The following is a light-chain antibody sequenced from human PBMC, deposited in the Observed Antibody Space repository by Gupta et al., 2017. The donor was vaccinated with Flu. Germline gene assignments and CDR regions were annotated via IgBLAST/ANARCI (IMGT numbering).Light chain of an antibody. CDR3: AAWDDSLSGRVV. CDR2: SSN. J-gene: IGLJ2*01. V-gene: IGLV1-47*02. CDR1: SSNIGSSY. Sequence: QSVLTQPPPASGTPGQRVTISCSGSSSNIGSSYVYWYQQLPGTAPKLLIFSSNQRPSGVPDRFSGSKSGTSASLAISGLRSEDEADYYCAAWDDSLSGRVVFGGGTKLTVL.